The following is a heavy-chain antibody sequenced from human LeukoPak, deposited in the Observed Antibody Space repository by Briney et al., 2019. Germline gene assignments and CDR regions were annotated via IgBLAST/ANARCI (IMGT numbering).Heavy chain of an antibody. CDR1: GYTFTRSY. V-gene: IGHV1-46*04. D-gene: IGHD3-22*01. J-gene: IGHJ6*03. CDR2: INPSGGST. CDR3: ARDGHYYDSSGYPRFYYMDV. Sequence: ASVKVSCKASGYTFTRSYMHWVRQAPGQGLEWMEIINPSGGSTSYAQKLQGRVTMTRDTSTSTVYMELSSLRSEDTAVYYCARDGHYYDSSGYPRFYYMDVWGKGTTVTVSS.